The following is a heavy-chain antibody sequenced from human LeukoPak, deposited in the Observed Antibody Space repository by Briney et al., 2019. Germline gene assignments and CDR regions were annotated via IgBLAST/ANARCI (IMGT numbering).Heavy chain of an antibody. V-gene: IGHV3-64*02. Sequence: GVSLRLSCAASGFTFSNYAMHWVRQAPGEGLEYVSAISSNGGSTYYADSVKGRFTISRDNSKNTLVLQMGSLRVEDMAVHYCARGLRAYYYYGMDVWGQGTTVTVSS. CDR2: ISSNGGST. J-gene: IGHJ6*02. CDR3: ARGLRAYYYYGMDV. CDR1: GFTFSNYA. D-gene: IGHD3-3*01.